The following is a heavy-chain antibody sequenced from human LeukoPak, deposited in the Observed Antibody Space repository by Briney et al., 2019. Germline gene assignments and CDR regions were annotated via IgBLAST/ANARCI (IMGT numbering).Heavy chain of an antibody. D-gene: IGHD3-10*01. CDR2: INSDGSST. J-gene: IGHJ5*02. CDR1: GFTFSSYW. CDR3: AREATDGGWFDP. Sequence: QPGGSLGLSCAASGFTFSSYWMHWVRQAPGKGLVWVSRINSDGSSTSYADSVKGRFTISRDNAKNTLYLQMNSLRAEDTAVYYCAREATDGGWFDPWGQGTLVTVSS. V-gene: IGHV3-74*01.